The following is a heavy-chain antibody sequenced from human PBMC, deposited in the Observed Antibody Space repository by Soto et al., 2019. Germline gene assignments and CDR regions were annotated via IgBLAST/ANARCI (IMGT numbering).Heavy chain of an antibody. V-gene: IGHV3-23*01. CDR2: ISGSGGST. J-gene: IGHJ5*02. CDR1: GFTFSSYA. Sequence: EVQLLESGGGLVQPGGSLRLSCAASGFTFSSYAMSWVRQAPGKGLEWVSAISGSGGSTYYADSVKGRFTISRDNSKNTLYLQMNSLRAEDTAVYYCAKDPGCGVDCYYNCVDPWGQGTLVTVSS. D-gene: IGHD2-21*02. CDR3: AKDPGCGVDCYYNCVDP.